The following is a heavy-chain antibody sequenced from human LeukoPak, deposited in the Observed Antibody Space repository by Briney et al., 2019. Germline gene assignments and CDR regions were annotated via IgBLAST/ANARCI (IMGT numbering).Heavy chain of an antibody. CDR1: GYPFNDHY. D-gene: IGHD2-15*01. CDR2: IRNKLSNYAI. CDR3: TTDTWYSAGH. J-gene: IGHJ4*02. V-gene: IGHV3-72*01. Sequence: GGSLRLSCAVSGYPFNDHYIDWVRQAPGKGLEWLGQIRNKLSNYAIEYAASVKGRITISRDESTNSLFLQMNSLRAEDTAIYYCTTDTWYSAGHWGQGTLVTVSS.